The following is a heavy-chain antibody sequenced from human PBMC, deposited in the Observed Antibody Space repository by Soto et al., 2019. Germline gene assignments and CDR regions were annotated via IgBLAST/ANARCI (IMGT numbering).Heavy chain of an antibody. Sequence: EVQLVESGGGLVQPGGSLRLSCAASGFTVSSNYMSWVRQAPGKGLEWVSVIYSGGSTYYADSVKGRFTISRDNSKNTLYLQMNSLRAEDTAVYYCAREIVVVAATSSYFDYWGQGTLVTVSS. D-gene: IGHD2-15*01. CDR1: GFTVSSNY. CDR2: IYSGGST. CDR3: AREIVVVAATSSYFDY. J-gene: IGHJ4*02. V-gene: IGHV3-66*01.